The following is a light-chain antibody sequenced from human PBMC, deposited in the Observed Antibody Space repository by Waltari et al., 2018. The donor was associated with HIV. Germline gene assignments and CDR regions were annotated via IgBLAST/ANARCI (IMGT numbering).Light chain of an antibody. CDR3: QQSYSAPPFT. CDR2: SSN. V-gene: IGKV1-39*01. CDR1: QGIGTY. Sequence: DIQMTQSPSSLSASVGDRVTITCRVSQGIGTYVNWYQQKPGKAPKLLIYSSNSLHSGVPSRFSGSGAGKDFTLPIRSLQPEDLATYYCQQSYSAPPFTFGGGTKVEIK. J-gene: IGKJ4*01.